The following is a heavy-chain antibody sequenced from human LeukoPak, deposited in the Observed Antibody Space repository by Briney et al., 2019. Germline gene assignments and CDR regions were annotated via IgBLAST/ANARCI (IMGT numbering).Heavy chain of an antibody. CDR3: ARGGIQVSGIDEFDY. J-gene: IGHJ4*02. CDR1: GFTFIDYD. V-gene: IGHV3-13*01. CDR2: IGIRGDT. Sequence: GGSLRLSCAASGFTFIDYDMHWVRQVIGKGLEWVSAIGIRGDTHYSGSVKGRFTISRENAESSLYLQMNSLRGEDTAVYYCARGGIQVSGIDEFDYWGQGTLVTVSS. D-gene: IGHD6-19*01.